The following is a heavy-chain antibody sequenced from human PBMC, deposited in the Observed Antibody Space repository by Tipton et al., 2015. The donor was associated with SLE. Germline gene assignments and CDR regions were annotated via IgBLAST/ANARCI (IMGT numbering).Heavy chain of an antibody. CDR2: IAYDGSNK. V-gene: IGHV3-30*18. CDR3: AKDVQQWLGADAFDI. CDR1: GFTVSSKY. J-gene: IGHJ3*02. Sequence: RSLRLSCAASGFTVSSKYMTWVRQAPGKGLEWVAVIAYDGSNKYYADSVKGRFTISRDNSKNTPYLQMNSLRAEDTAVYYCAKDVQQWLGADAFDIWGQGKMVTVSS. D-gene: IGHD6-19*01.